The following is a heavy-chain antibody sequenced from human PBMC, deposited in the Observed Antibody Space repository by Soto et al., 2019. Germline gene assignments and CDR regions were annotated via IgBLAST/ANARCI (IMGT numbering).Heavy chain of an antibody. J-gene: IGHJ6*02. D-gene: IGHD5-18*01. CDR2: INSDGSST. CDR1: WFTLSSYW. CDR3: ASGGYSYGYYYYYGMDV. Sequence: PGGALRLPCAAPWFTLSSYWVHRVRPDPGKGLVWVSRINSDGSSTSYADSVKGRFTISRDNAKNTLYLQMNSLRAEDTAVYYCASGGYSYGYYYYYGMDVWGQGTTVTVSS. V-gene: IGHV3-74*01.